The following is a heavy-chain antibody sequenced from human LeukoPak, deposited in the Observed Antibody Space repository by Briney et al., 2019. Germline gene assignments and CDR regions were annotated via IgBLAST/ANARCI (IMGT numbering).Heavy chain of an antibody. J-gene: IGHJ6*02. CDR1: GFTFSSYA. Sequence: AGGSLRLSCAASGFTFSSYAMSWVRQAPGKGLEWVSAISGSGGSTYYADSVKGRFTISRDNSKNTLYLQMNSLRAEDTAVYYCAKDPYKTPLYYDFWSDPEMGMDVWGQGTTVTVSS. D-gene: IGHD3-3*01. V-gene: IGHV3-23*01. CDR3: AKDPYKTPLYYDFWSDPEMGMDV. CDR2: ISGSGGST.